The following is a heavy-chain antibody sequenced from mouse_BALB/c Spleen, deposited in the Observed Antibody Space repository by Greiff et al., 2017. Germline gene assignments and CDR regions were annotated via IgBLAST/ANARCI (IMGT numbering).Heavy chain of an antibody. J-gene: IGHJ4*01. V-gene: IGHV5-9-4*01. Sequence: EVMLVESGGGLVKPGGSLKLSCAASGFTFSSYAMSWVRQSPEKRLEWVAEISSGGSYTYYPDTVTGRFTISRDNAKNTLYLEMSSLRSEDTAMYYCARKEYGKKTGAMDDWGQGNGGTGSA. CDR1: GFTFSSYA. D-gene: IGHD2-10*02. CDR3: ARKEYGKKTGAMDD. CDR2: ISSGGSYT.